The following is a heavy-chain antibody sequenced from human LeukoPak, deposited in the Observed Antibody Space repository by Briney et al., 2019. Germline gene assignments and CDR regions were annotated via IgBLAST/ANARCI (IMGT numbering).Heavy chain of an antibody. V-gene: IGHV4-61*05. D-gene: IGHD3-22*01. J-gene: IGHJ4*02. Sequence: SETLSLTCTVSGGSISSSSYYWGWIRQPPGKGLEWIGYIYYSGSTNYSPSLRSRVTISVDTSKNQFSLKLSSVTAADTAVYYCAGNYYDSSGYYFDYWGQGTLVTVSS. CDR2: IYYSGST. CDR3: AGNYYDSSGYYFDY. CDR1: GGSISSSSYY.